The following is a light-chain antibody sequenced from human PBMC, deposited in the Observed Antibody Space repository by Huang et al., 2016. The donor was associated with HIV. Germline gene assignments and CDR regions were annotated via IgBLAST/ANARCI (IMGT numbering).Light chain of an antibody. V-gene: IGKV1-6*01. Sequence: AVQMTQSPSSLSASVGDRITITCRASQGVRGDVGWYPQKPGKAPKLLIYGTSTLQSGVPSRFSGSGSGTHYTLSINSLQPEDFATYYCLQAATYPWTFGQGTKVEIK. J-gene: IGKJ1*01. CDR3: LQAATYPWT. CDR2: GTS. CDR1: QGVRGD.